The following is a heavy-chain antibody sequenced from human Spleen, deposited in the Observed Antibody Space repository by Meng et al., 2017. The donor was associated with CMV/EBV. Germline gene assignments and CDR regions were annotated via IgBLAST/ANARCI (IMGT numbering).Heavy chain of an antibody. V-gene: IGHV3-43D*03. Sequence: GGSLRLSCAASGFTFSSFTMHWVRQAPGKGLEWVSLISWDGGSSYYADSVKGRFTISRDNSKNSLYLQMNSLRAEDTALYYCAKDIRPLRYFDYYYGMDVWGQGTTVTVSS. CDR2: ISWDGGSS. D-gene: IGHD3-9*01. CDR3: AKDIRPLRYFDYYYGMDV. CDR1: GFTFSSFT. J-gene: IGHJ6*02.